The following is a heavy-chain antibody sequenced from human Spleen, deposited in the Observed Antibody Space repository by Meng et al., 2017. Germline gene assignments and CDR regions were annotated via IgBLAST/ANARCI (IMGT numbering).Heavy chain of an antibody. V-gene: IGHV4-34*02. D-gene: IGHD4-11*01. CDR3: ARGPTTMAHDFDY. J-gene: IGHJ4*02. Sequence: QVQLIQGVSGLLKPSDALTLTCVVSGWSCRDYYWSWIRQPPGKGLDCIGEINHSGSTNYNPSLESRATISVDTSQNNLSLKLSSVTAADSAVYYCARGPTTMAHDFDYWGQGTLVTVSS. CDR1: GWSCRDYY. CDR2: INHSGST.